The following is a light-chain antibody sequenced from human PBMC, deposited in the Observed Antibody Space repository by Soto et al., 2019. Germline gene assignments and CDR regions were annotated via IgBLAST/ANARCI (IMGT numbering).Light chain of an antibody. Sequence: QSALTQPASVSGSPGQSITISCTGTSDDVGGYNYVSWYQQHPGKAPKLMIYEVSNRPSGVSNRFSGSKSGNTASLTISGLQAEDEADYYCSSYTSSSTLVFGTGTKLTAL. CDR3: SSYTSSSTLV. CDR2: EVS. V-gene: IGLV2-14*01. CDR1: SDDVGGYNY. J-gene: IGLJ1*01.